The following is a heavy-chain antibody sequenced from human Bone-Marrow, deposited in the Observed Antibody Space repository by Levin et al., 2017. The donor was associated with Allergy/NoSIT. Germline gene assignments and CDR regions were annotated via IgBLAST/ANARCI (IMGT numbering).Heavy chain of an antibody. J-gene: IGHJ6*03. D-gene: IGHD1-1*01. CDR3: ARRGTRDYYYYVDV. V-gene: IGHV5-51*01. Sequence: ASVKVSCKASGYTFSNYWIAWVRQLPGKGLEWMGSFHPLDSESKNNPSFQGQVTISADTSITTAYLQWGSLKASDTAIYYCARRGTRDYYYYVDVWGKGTSVTVSS. CDR1: GYTFSNYW. CDR2: FHPLDSES.